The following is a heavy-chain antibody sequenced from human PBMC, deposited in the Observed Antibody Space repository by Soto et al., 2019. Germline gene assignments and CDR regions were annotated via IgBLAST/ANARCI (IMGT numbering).Heavy chain of an antibody. J-gene: IGHJ4*02. CDR1: GGSISSGDYY. D-gene: IGHD6-13*01. CDR3: ARGGSSWAPSFFDY. CDR2: IYYSGST. V-gene: IGHV4-30-4*01. Sequence: LSLTCTVSGGSISSGDYYWSWIRQPPGKGLEWIGYIYYSGSTYYNPSLKSRVTISVDTSKNQFSLKLSSVTAADTAVYYCARGGSSWAPSFFDYWGQGTLVTVSS.